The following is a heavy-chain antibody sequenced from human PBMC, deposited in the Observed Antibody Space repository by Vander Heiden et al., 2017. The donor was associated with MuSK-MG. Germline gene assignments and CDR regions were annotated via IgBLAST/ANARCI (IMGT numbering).Heavy chain of an antibody. CDR3: TAIFGVVINQFDY. CDR2: IRSKAYGGTT. V-gene: IGHV3-49*04. J-gene: IGHJ4*02. CDR1: GFTFGDYA. Sequence: EVQLVASGGGLVQPGRSLRLSCTASGFTFGDYAMSWVRQAPGKGLEWVVFIRSKAYGGTTEYAASVKGRFTISRDDSKSIAYLQMNSLKTEDTAVYYCTAIFGVVINQFDYWGQGTLVTVSS. D-gene: IGHD3-3*01.